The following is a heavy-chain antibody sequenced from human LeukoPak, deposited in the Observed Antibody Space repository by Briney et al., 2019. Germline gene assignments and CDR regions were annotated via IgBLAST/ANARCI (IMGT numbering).Heavy chain of an antibody. V-gene: IGHV3-7*01. Sequence: GGSLRLSCTASGFTFRSYWMSWVRPAPGKGVEWVANIKQDGSEKDYVDSVKGRFTISRDNAKNSLYLQMNSLRAEDTAVYYCAKYCGGDCYGMDVWGQGTTVTVSS. CDR1: GFTFRSYW. D-gene: IGHD2-21*01. CDR2: IKQDGSEK. CDR3: AKYCGGDCYGMDV. J-gene: IGHJ6*02.